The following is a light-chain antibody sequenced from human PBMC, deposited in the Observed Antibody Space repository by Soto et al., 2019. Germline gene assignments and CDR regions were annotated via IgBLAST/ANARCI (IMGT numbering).Light chain of an antibody. CDR2: SNN. Sequence: QSVLTQPPSVSGAPGQRVTISCTGSNSNIGAGYDVHWYQQLPGTAPKLLIYSNNQRPSGVPDRFSGSKSGTSASLAISGLQSEDEADYYCAAWDDRLNGYVFGTGTKVTVL. J-gene: IGLJ1*01. CDR3: AAWDDRLNGYV. CDR1: NSNIGAGYD. V-gene: IGLV1-44*01.